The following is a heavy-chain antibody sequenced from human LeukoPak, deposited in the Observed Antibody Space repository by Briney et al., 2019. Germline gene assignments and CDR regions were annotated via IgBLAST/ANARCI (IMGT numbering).Heavy chain of an antibody. CDR2: ISGSDGST. D-gene: IGHD5-12*01. CDR3: AKDGGYYDFDS. CDR1: GFTFSSYG. Sequence: PGRSLRLSCAASGFTFSSYGMSWVRQAPGKGLEWVSVISGSDGSTYYADSVKGRFTISRDNSKNTLYLQMYSLRVEDTAVYYCAKDGGYYDFDSWGQGTLVTVSS. V-gene: IGHV3-23*01. J-gene: IGHJ4*02.